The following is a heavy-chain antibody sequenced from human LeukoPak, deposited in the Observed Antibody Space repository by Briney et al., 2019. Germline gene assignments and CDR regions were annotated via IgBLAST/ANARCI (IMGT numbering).Heavy chain of an antibody. D-gene: IGHD6-13*01. V-gene: IGHV4-61*02. CDR2: IYTSGST. Sequence: SQTLSLTCTVSGGSISSGSCYWSWIRQPAGKGLEWIGRIYTSGSTNYNPSLKSRVTISVDTSKNQFSLKLSSVTAADTAVYYCARNSIAAAGYPDYWGQGTLVTVSS. J-gene: IGHJ4*02. CDR3: ARNSIAAAGYPDY. CDR1: GGSISSGSCY.